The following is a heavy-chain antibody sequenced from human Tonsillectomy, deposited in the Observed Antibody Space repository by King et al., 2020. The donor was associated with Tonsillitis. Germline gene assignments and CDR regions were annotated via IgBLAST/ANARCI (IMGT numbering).Heavy chain of an antibody. V-gene: IGHV4-31*03. CDR1: GGSISSDVYY. CDR2: IYHSGST. CDR3: AGAREVYCGGDSPCYGMDV. D-gene: IGHD2-21*02. J-gene: IGHJ6*02. Sequence: VQLQESGPGLVKPSQTLSLTCTVSGGSISSDVYYWSWIRQHPGRGLEWIGYIYHSGSTYSNPSLKSRVTISVDTSKNQFSLKLSSVTAADTAVYYCAGAREVYCGGDSPCYGMDVWGQGTTVTVSS.